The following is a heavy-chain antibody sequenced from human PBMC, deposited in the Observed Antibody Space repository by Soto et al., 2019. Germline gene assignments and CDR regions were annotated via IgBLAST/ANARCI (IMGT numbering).Heavy chain of an antibody. Sequence: QVELQESGPRLVKSSGTLSLTCEVSSGSISTGNWWSWVRQPPGKGLEWIGEIYYTGATNYNPSLKSRVTMTIATSKDKFPLILTSATAADTAVYYCARVFSSGSGWMYYFDFWGQGILVSVSS. CDR1: SGSISTGNW. J-gene: IGHJ4*02. CDR2: IYYTGAT. D-gene: IGHD6-25*01. CDR3: ARVFSSGSGWMYYFDF. V-gene: IGHV4-4*02.